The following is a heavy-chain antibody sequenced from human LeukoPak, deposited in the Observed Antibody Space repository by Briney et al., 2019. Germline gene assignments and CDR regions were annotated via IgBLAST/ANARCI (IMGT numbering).Heavy chain of an antibody. D-gene: IGHD5-12*01. V-gene: IGHV1-2*02. CDR3: ARDMGRYSGYDYDY. CDR2: IHPNTGAT. Sequence: ASVKVSCKTSGSTFTDYYLPWVRQAPGQGLEWVGWIHPNTGATHHAQKFQGRLTMTRGTAISTVYMELTRLRSTDTAVYYCARDMGRYSGYDYDYWGQGTLVTASS. J-gene: IGHJ4*02. CDR1: GSTFTDYY.